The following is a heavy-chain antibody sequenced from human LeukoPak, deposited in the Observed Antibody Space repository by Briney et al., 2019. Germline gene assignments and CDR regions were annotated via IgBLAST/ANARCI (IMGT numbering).Heavy chain of an antibody. Sequence: WGSVKVSCKASGGTFSSYAISWVRQAPGEGPEWMGRIIPILGIPNYAQKFQGRVTITADKSTTTAYMELSSLRSEDTAVYYCATEAIVVVTARDYWYFDLWGRGTLVTVSS. CDR2: IIPILGIP. CDR3: ATEAIVVVTARDYWYFDL. J-gene: IGHJ2*01. CDR1: GGTFSSYA. D-gene: IGHD2-21*02. V-gene: IGHV1-69*04.